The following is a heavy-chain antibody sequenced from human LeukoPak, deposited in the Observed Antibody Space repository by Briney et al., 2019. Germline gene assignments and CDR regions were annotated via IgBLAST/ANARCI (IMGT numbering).Heavy chain of an antibody. CDR1: GYTFTSYG. CDR2: ISAYNGNT. J-gene: IGHJ4*02. CDR3: ARDNRVRGYSYGLDY. V-gene: IGHV1-18*01. Sequence: ASVKVSCKASGYTFTSYGISWVRQAPGQGLEWMGWISAYNGNTNYAQKLQGRVTMTTDTSTSTAYMELRSLRSDDTAVYYCARDNRVRGYSYGLDYWGQGTLVTVSS. D-gene: IGHD5-18*01.